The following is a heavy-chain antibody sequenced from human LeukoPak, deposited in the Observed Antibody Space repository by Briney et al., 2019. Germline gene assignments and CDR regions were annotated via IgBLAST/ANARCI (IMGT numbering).Heavy chain of an antibody. V-gene: IGHV1-8*02. CDR3: ARDRVGGSFRPYYFDY. J-gene: IGHJ4*02. Sequence: ASVKVSCKASGYNFVGYYIHWVRQATGQGLEWMGWMNPNSGNTGYAQKFQGRVTMTRNTSISTAYMELSSLRSEDTAVYYCARDRVGGSFRPYYFDYWGQGTLVTVSS. CDR1: GYNFVGYY. CDR2: MNPNSGNT. D-gene: IGHD2-15*01.